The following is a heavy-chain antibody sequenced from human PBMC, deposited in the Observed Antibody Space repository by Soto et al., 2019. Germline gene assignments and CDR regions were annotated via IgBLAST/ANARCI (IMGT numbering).Heavy chain of an antibody. J-gene: IGHJ4*02. CDR2: ISSTTNYI. CDR3: ARESEDLTSNFDY. V-gene: IGHV3-21*06. CDR1: GFTFTRCS. Sequence: LRLSCAASGFTFTRCSMNWVRQAPGKGLEWVSSISSTTNYIYYGDSMKGRFTISRDNAKNSLYLEMNSLRAEDTAVYYCARESEDLTSNFDYWGQGTRVTVS.